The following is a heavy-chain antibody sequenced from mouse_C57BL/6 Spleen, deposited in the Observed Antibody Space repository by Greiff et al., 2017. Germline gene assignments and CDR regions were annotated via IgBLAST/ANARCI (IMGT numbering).Heavy chain of an antibody. CDR2: INPSSGYT. V-gene: IGHV1-4*01. CDR1: GYTFTSYT. CDR3: AKYYGSRGDWFAY. D-gene: IGHD1-1*01. J-gene: IGHJ3*01. Sequence: QVQLQQSGAELARPGASVKMSCKASGYTFTSYTMHWVKQRPGQGLEWIGYINPSSGYTKYNQKFKDKATLTADKSSSTAYMQRSSLTSEDSAVYYCAKYYGSRGDWFAYWGQGTLVTVSA.